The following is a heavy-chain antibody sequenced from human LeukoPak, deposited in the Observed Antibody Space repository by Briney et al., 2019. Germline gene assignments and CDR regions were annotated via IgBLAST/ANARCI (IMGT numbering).Heavy chain of an antibody. Sequence: SETLSLTCTVSGGSISSYYWSWIRQPPGKGLEWIGYIYYSGSTNYNPSLKSRVTISVDTSKNQFSLKLSSVTAAVTAVYYCARRARGSGWYNYWGQGTLVTVSS. CDR2: IYYSGST. V-gene: IGHV4-59*12. D-gene: IGHD6-19*01. CDR3: ARRARGSGWYNY. J-gene: IGHJ4*02. CDR1: GGSISSYY.